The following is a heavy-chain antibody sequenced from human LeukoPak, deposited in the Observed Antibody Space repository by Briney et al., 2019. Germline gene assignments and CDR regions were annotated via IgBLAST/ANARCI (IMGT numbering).Heavy chain of an antibody. CDR1: GFTFSSRW. Sequence: GGSLRLSCAASGFTFSSRWMHWVRQTPGKGLVWVSRISSDASTINYADSVKGRFTISRDNAKNTLYLQMISLRAEDTAVYYCVGETTAPGNYFGYWGQGTLVTVSS. D-gene: IGHD4-17*01. J-gene: IGHJ4*02. CDR3: VGETTAPGNYFGY. CDR2: ISSDASTI. V-gene: IGHV3-74*01.